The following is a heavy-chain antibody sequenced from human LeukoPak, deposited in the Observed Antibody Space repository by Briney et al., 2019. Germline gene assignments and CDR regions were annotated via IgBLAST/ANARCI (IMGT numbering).Heavy chain of an antibody. D-gene: IGHD3-22*01. Sequence: GGSLRLSCAASGFTLSYYSMNWVRQAPGKGLEWVSSISSSSSYIYYADSVRGRFTISRDNAKNSLYLQMNSLRAKDTALYYCARDYYDSSGSSWFDPWGQGTLVTVSS. CDR1: GFTLSYYS. CDR2: ISSSSSYI. V-gene: IGHV3-21*01. J-gene: IGHJ5*02. CDR3: ARDYYDSSGSSWFDP.